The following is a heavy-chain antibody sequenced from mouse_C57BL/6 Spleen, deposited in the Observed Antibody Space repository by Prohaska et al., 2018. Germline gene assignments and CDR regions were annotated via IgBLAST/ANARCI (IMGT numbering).Heavy chain of an antibody. Sequence: HGKSLEWIGDINPNNGGTSYNQKFKGKATLTVDKSSSTAYMELRSLTSEDSAVYYCARSLFTTVVAPHWYFDVWGTGTTVTVSS. D-gene: IGHD1-1*01. CDR3: ARSLFTTVVAPHWYFDV. J-gene: IGHJ1*03. CDR2: INPNNGGT. V-gene: IGHV1-26*01.